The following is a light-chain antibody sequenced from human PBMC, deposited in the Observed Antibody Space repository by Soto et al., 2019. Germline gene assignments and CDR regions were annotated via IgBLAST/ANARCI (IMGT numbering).Light chain of an antibody. CDR2: GVS. V-gene: IGKV3D-20*02. CDR1: QTVTSGY. CDR3: QKRSSCPLN. J-gene: IGKJ4*01. Sequence: EIVLTQSPDTLSLSPVERATLSCRSSQTVTSGYLAWYQQKPGQAPRLLIYGVSTGATGIPDRFSGSGSGTDFTLTISSLEPEDFAVYYCQKRSSCPLNFGGGTKVDIK.